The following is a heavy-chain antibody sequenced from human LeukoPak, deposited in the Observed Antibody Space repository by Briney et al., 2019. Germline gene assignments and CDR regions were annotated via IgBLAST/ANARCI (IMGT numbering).Heavy chain of an antibody. D-gene: IGHD6-13*01. Sequence: GGSLRLSCAASGFTVSSNYMSWVRQAPGKGLEWVSVIYSGGSTYYADSVKGRFTISRDNSKNTLYLQMNSLRAEDTAVYYCASPGGRRATGYSSSWDNWFDPWGQGTLVTVSS. CDR1: GFTVSSNY. J-gene: IGHJ5*02. CDR2: IYSGGST. CDR3: ASPGGRRATGYSSSWDNWFDP. V-gene: IGHV3-66*01.